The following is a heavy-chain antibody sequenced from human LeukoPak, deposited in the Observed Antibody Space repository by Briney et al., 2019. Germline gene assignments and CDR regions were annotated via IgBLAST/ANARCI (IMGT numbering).Heavy chain of an antibody. CDR3: ARETAAAGIDY. Sequence: SETLSLTCTVSGGSISSYYWSWIRQPPGKGLEWIGYIYYSGSTNYNPSLKSRVTISVDTSKNQFSLKLSSVTAADTAVYYCARETAAAGIDYRGQGTLVTVSS. CDR1: GGSISSYY. D-gene: IGHD6-13*01. CDR2: IYYSGST. V-gene: IGHV4-59*01. J-gene: IGHJ4*02.